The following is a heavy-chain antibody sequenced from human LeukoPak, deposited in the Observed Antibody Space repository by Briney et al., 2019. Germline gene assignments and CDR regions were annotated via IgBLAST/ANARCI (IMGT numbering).Heavy chain of an antibody. D-gene: IGHD6-13*01. J-gene: IGHJ4*02. V-gene: IGHV4-34*01. CDR3: ASEAIAAAGIVY. Sequence: SETLSLTCAVYGGSFSGYYWSWIRQPPGKGLEWIGEINHSGSTNYNPSLKSRVTISVDTSKNQFSLKLSSVTAADTAVYHCASEAIAAAGIVYWGQGTLVTVSS. CDR1: GGSFSGYY. CDR2: INHSGST.